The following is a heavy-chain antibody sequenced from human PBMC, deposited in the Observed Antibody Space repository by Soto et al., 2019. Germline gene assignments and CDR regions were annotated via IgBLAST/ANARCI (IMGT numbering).Heavy chain of an antibody. V-gene: IGHV3-23*01. D-gene: IGHD2-2*01. Sequence: PGGSLRLSCAASGFTFSIYAMSWVRQAPGKGLEWVSAISGSGGSTYYADSVKGRFTISRDNSKNTLYLQMNSLRAEDTAVYYCANIRYCSSTSCLRDYGMDVWGQGTTVTVSS. CDR1: GFTFSIYA. CDR2: ISGSGGST. J-gene: IGHJ6*02. CDR3: ANIRYCSSTSCLRDYGMDV.